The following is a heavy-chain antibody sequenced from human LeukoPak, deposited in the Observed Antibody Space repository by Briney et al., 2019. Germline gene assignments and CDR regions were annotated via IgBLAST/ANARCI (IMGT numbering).Heavy chain of an antibody. CDR2: IYYSGST. J-gene: IGHJ4*02. D-gene: IGHD6-19*01. CDR1: GGSISSSSYY. Sequence: SETLSLTXTVSGGSISSSSYYWGGIGQPPGKGLEWIGSIYYSGSTYYNPSLKSRVTISVDTSKNQFSLKLSSVTAADTAVYYCARRRRSGWYGRDYWGQGTLVTVSS. V-gene: IGHV4-39*01. CDR3: ARRRRSGWYGRDY.